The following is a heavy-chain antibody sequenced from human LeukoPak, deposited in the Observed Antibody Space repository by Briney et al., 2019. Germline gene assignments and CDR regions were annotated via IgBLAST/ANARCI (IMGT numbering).Heavy chain of an antibody. D-gene: IGHD3-22*01. J-gene: IGHJ4*02. Sequence: SETLSLTCAVYGGSFSVYYWSWIRQPPGKGLEWIGEINHSGSTNYNPSLKSRVTISVDTSKNQFSLKLSSVTAADTAVYYCARSLITPGYFDYWGQGTLVTVSS. CDR1: GGSFSVYY. CDR3: ARSLITPGYFDY. CDR2: INHSGST. V-gene: IGHV4-34*01.